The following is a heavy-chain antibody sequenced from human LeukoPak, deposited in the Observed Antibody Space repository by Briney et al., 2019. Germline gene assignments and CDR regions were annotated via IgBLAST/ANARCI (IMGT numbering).Heavy chain of an antibody. Sequence: PSESLSVTCTVSGCTLSSYYWRWIRQPPGKGLDWMGYIYYSGSTNYNPSLKSRVTISVDTSKNHFSLKLSSVTAADTAVYYCARDRSVVVTATDAFDIWGQGTMVTVSS. CDR1: GCTLSSYY. V-gene: IGHV4-59*01. D-gene: IGHD2-21*02. CDR2: IYYSGST. CDR3: ARDRSVVVTATDAFDI. J-gene: IGHJ3*02.